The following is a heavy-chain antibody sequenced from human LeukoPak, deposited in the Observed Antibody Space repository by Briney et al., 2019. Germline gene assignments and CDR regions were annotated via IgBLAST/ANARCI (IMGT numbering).Heavy chain of an antibody. CDR3: ARDRGSVSSYYGMDV. CDR1: GGTFSSYA. V-gene: IGHV1-69*13. J-gene: IGHJ6*02. CDR2: IIPIFGTA. Sequence: SVKVSCKASGGTFSSYAISWVRQAPGQGLEWMGGIIPIFGTANYAQKFQGRVTITADESTSTAYMELSSLRSGDTAVYYCARDRGSVSSYYGMDVWGQGTTVTVSS. D-gene: IGHD2-2*01.